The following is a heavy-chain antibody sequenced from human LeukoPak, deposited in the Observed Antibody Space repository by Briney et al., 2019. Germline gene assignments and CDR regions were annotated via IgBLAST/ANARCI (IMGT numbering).Heavy chain of an antibody. V-gene: IGHV3-53*01. J-gene: IGHJ4*02. Sequence: PGGSLRLSCAASGFTFSDYEMNWVRQAPGKGLEWVSVLYSDGNTKYADSVQGRFTISRDNSKNTLYLEMNSLSPDDTAVYYCARGVEPLAANTLAYWGQGTLLTVSS. CDR1: GFTFSDYE. CDR3: ARGVEPLAANTLAY. CDR2: LYSDGNT. D-gene: IGHD1-14*01.